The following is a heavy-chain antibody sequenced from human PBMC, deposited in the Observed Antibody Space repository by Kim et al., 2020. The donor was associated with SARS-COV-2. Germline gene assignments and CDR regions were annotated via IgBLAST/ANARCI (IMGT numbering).Heavy chain of an antibody. D-gene: IGHD1-20*01. J-gene: IGHJ4*02. Sequence: YVDHGTGRLTILGDNSKYTLYLQMNSLGAEDTAVYYCARGYNWNDVGFDYWGQGTLVTVSS. V-gene: IGHV3-30*01. CDR3: ARGYNWNDVGFDY.